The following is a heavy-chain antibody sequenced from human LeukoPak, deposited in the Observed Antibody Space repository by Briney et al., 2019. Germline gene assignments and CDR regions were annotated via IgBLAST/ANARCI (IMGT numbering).Heavy chain of an antibody. CDR1: GGSISSSSYY. CDR3: ARDNRPILWFGRGIDY. D-gene: IGHD3-10*01. V-gene: IGHV4-39*02. CDR2: IYYSGST. J-gene: IGHJ4*02. Sequence: SETLSLTCTVSGGSISSSSYYWGWIRQPPGKGLEWIGSIYYSGSTYYNPSRKSRVTISVDTSKNQFSLKLSSVTAADTAVYYCARDNRPILWFGRGIDYWGQGTLVTVSS.